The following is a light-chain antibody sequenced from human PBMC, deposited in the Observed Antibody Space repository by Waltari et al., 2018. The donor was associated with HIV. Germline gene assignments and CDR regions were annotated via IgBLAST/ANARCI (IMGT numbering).Light chain of an antibody. CDR1: SSNIGAGYD. V-gene: IGLV1-40*01. Sequence: QSVLTQPPSVSGAPGQRVPISCTGSSSNIGAGYDVHWYQQRPGTAPKLLIYGNSNRPAGVPDRFSCSKSGTSASLAITGLQAEDEADYYCQSYDSSLSGSVFGGGTKLTVL. CDR2: GNS. CDR3: QSYDSSLSGSV. J-gene: IGLJ2*01.